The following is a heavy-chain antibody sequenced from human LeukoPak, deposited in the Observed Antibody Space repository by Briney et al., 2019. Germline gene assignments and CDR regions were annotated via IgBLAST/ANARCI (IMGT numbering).Heavy chain of an antibody. CDR3: ARVRRRAANDY. CDR2: IYYSGST. Sequence: SETLSLTCTVSGGSISSYYWSWIRQPPGKGLEWIGYIYYSGSTNYNPSLKSRVTISVDTSKNQFSLKLSSVTAADTAVYYCARVRRRAANDYWGQGTLVTVSS. J-gene: IGHJ4*02. CDR1: GGSISSYY. V-gene: IGHV4-59*12. D-gene: IGHD2-15*01.